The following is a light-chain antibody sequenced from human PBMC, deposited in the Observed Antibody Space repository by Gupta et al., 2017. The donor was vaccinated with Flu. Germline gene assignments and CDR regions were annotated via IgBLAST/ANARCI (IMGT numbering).Light chain of an antibody. V-gene: IGKV1-39*01. CDR3: QQTHSTPIT. Sequence: PSSLSASVGDRVTITFLASQSISIYLSWYQQRPGKAPKLLIYDASTLQSGVPSRFSGSGSGTDFTLTISRLQPEDLATYYCQQTHSTPITFGGGTKVEIK. CDR2: DAS. CDR1: QSISIY. J-gene: IGKJ4*01.